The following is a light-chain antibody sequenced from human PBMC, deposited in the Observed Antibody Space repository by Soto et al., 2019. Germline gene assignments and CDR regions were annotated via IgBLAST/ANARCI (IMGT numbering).Light chain of an antibody. CDR2: DAS. V-gene: IGKV3-11*01. CDR3: KQRSNWYT. J-gene: IGKJ2*01. CDR1: QSISSY. Sequence: LVLTQSPATLSLSPGERATLSCRASQSISSYLAWYQHQPGQAPRLRIYDASNRATCIPARFRGRGAGTAFTLTSSSLETEDFAVYYCKQRSNWYTFGQGTKLEIK.